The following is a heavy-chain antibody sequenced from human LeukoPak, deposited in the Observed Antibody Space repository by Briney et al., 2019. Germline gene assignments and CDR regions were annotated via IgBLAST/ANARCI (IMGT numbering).Heavy chain of an antibody. CDR1: RGTFSNYV. J-gene: IGHJ6*02. D-gene: IGHD3-16*01. Sequence: GSSVPVSCMASRGTFSNYVISGVRQPPGRGGDGVGRIIPILGITNYAQKFQGRVTITADKSTSTAYMELSSLRSEDTAVYYCARARGTYYYGMDVWGQGTTVTVSS. CDR3: ARARGTYYYGMDV. V-gene: IGHV1-69*04. CDR2: IIPILGIT.